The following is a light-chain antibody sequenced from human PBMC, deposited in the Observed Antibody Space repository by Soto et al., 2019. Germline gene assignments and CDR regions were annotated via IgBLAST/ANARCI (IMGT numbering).Light chain of an antibody. CDR3: AAWDDSLNGYV. CDR2: SNN. CDR1: SSNIGSNT. J-gene: IGLJ1*01. Sequence: QSVLTQPPSASGTPGQRVTISCSGSSSNIGSNTVNWYQQLPGTAPKLLIYSNNQRPSGVPDRFSGSKSGTSASLAISGLQSEDEADYYCAAWDDSLNGYVFGTGTNVT. V-gene: IGLV1-44*01.